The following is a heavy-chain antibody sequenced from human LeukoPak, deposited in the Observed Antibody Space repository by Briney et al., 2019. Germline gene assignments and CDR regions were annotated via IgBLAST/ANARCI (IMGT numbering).Heavy chain of an antibody. Sequence: GGSLRLSCAASGFTFSSYAMHWVRRSPGKGLEWVAVISYDGSNQYYADSVKGRFTISRDNSQSTLYMQMNSLRAADTAVYYSAREISRPSVKIGSSGRFDPWGQGTLVTVSS. CDR2: ISYDGSNQ. D-gene: IGHD6-19*01. CDR1: GFTFSSYA. CDR3: AREISRPSVKIGSSGRFDP. J-gene: IGHJ5*02. V-gene: IGHV3-30-3*01.